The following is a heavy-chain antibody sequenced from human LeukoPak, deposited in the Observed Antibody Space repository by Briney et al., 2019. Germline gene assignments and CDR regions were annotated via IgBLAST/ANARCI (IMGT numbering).Heavy chain of an antibody. CDR2: INHSGST. CDR1: GGSFSGYY. D-gene: IGHD2-15*01. Sequence: SETLSLTCAVYGGSFSGYYWSWIRQPPGKGLEWIGEINHSGSTNYNPSLKSRVTISVDTSKNQFSLKLSSVTAADTAVYYCARGGFTPDAFDIWGQGTMVTVSS. J-gene: IGHJ3*02. CDR3: ARGGFTPDAFDI. V-gene: IGHV4-34*01.